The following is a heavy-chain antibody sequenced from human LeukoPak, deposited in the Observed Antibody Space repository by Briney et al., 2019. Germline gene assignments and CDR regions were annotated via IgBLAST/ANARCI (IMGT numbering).Heavy chain of an antibody. CDR3: VGVGGYDSSGFLDY. V-gene: IGHV3-30*03. J-gene: IGHJ4*02. CDR1: GFTFSNDG. D-gene: IGHD3-22*01. Sequence: AGGSLRLSCAASGFTFSNDGMHWVRQAPGRGLEWVALISYDGSDKHYADSVKGRFTVSRDNSKNTLYLQMNSLSRDDTAVYYCVGVGGYDSSGFLDYWGRGTLVTVSS. CDR2: ISYDGSDK.